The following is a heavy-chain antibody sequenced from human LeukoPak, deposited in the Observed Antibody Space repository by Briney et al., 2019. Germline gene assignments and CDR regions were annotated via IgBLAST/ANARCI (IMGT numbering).Heavy chain of an antibody. CDR1: GYTFTGYY. Sequence: EASVKASCKASGYTFTGYYMHWVRQAPGQGLEWMGWINPNSGGTNYAQKFQGRVTMTRDTSISTAYMELSRLRSDDTAVYYCARETVPAIAAPRGLNYWGQGTLVTVSS. V-gene: IGHV1-2*02. J-gene: IGHJ4*02. D-gene: IGHD6-13*01. CDR2: INPNSGGT. CDR3: ARETVPAIAAPRGLNY.